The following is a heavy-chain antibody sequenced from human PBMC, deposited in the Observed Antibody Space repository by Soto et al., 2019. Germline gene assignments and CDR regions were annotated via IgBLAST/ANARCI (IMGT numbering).Heavy chain of an antibody. CDR3: AREPRTTVTKTIDD. Sequence: AAVNVWCKAAGYAFTSYYMHWVRQAPGQGLEWMGMINPSGGSTSYAQKFQGRVTMTRDTSTSTVYMELSSLRSEDTAVYYCAREPRTTVTKTIDDWGKGTLVTVSS. J-gene: IGHJ1*01. CDR2: INPSGGST. V-gene: IGHV1-46*01. D-gene: IGHD4-17*01. CDR1: GYAFTSYY.